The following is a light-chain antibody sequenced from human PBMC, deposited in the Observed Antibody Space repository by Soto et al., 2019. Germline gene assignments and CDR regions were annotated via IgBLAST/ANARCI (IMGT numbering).Light chain of an antibody. J-gene: IGKJ3*01. V-gene: IGKV3-20*01. Sequence: EIVLTQSPGTLSLSPGERATLSCRASQSVSSSYLAWYQQKPGQAPRHLIYGASSRATGIPDRFSGSGSGTACTLTISRLEPEDFAVYYCQQYGSSPLFTIGTGTKVDIK. CDR3: QQYGSSPLFT. CDR1: QSVSSSY. CDR2: GAS.